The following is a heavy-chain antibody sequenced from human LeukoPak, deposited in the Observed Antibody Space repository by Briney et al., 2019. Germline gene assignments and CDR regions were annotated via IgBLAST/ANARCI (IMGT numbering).Heavy chain of an antibody. CDR3: ARDRYGSSSPPDAFDI. J-gene: IGHJ3*02. V-gene: IGHV3-30*04. Sequence: GRFLRLSCAASGFTFSSYAMHWVRQAPGKGLEWVAVISYDGSNKYYADSVKGRFTISRDNSKNTLYLQMNSLRAEDTAVYYCARDRYGSSSPPDAFDIWGQGTMVTVSS. CDR1: GFTFSSYA. CDR2: ISYDGSNK. D-gene: IGHD6-6*01.